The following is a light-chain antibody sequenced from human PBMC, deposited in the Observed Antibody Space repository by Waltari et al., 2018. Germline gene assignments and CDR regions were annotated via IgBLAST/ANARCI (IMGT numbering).Light chain of an antibody. Sequence: RVTISCTGSSSNIGAGYVVHWYHQLPGTAPKLLIYGNSNRPSGVPDRFSGSKSGTSASLAITGLQAEDEADYYCQSYDSSLSAHVVFGGGTKLTVL. V-gene: IGLV1-40*01. CDR3: QSYDSSLSAHVV. CDR1: SSNIGAGYV. CDR2: GNS. J-gene: IGLJ2*01.